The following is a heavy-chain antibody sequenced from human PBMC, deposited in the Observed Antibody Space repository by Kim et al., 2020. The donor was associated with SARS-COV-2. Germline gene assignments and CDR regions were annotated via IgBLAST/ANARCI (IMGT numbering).Heavy chain of an antibody. V-gene: IGHV3-33*01. Sequence: GGSLRLSCAASGFTFSSYAMHWVRQAPGKGLEWVAVIWYDGSNKYYADSVKGRFTISRDNSKNTLYLQMNSLRAEDTAVYYCVLFGSPKKYDSSGYYLDYWGQGTLVTVSS. D-gene: IGHD3-22*01. CDR3: VLFGSPKKYDSSGYYLDY. CDR1: GFTFSSYA. CDR2: IWYDGSNK. J-gene: IGHJ4*02.